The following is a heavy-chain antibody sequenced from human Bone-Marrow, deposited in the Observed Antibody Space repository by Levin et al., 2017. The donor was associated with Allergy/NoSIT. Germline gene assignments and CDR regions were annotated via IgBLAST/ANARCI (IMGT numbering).Heavy chain of an antibody. D-gene: IGHD5-18*01. J-gene: IGHJ4*02. CDR1: GFTFSTYW. Sequence: GESLKISCEASGFTFSTYWMSWVRQAPGQGLECVAKIKEDGSEKYYVDSVRGRFTISRDNAKNSVYLQMKSLRAEDTAVYYCVRGQYNFAYWGQGTLVTVSS. V-gene: IGHV3-7*01. CDR3: VRGQYNFAY. CDR2: IKEDGSEK.